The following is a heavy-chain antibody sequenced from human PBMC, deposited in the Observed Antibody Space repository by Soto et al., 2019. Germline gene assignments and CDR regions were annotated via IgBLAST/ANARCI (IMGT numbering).Heavy chain of an antibody. D-gene: IGHD3-10*01. CDR3: ARNGYGSGSYYPNFDY. V-gene: IGHV4-34*01. CDR1: GGSFSGYY. Sequence: PSETLSLTCAVYGGSFSGYYWSWIRQPPGKGLEWIGEINHSGSTNYNPSLKSRVTISVDTSKNQFSLKLSSVIAADTAVYYCARNGYGSGSYYPNFDYWGQGTLVTVSS. CDR2: INHSGST. J-gene: IGHJ4*02.